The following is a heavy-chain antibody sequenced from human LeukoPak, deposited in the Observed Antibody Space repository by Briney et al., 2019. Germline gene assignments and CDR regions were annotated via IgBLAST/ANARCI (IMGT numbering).Heavy chain of an antibody. Sequence: PGRSLRLSCAASGFTFDDYAMHWVRQAPGKGLEWVSGISWNSGSIGYADSVKGRFTISRDNAKNSLYLQMNSLRAEDMALYYCAKDIFSGGTATASLDYWGQGTLVTASS. J-gene: IGHJ4*02. V-gene: IGHV3-9*03. CDR3: AKDIFSGGTATASLDY. D-gene: IGHD4-23*01. CDR2: ISWNSGSI. CDR1: GFTFDDYA.